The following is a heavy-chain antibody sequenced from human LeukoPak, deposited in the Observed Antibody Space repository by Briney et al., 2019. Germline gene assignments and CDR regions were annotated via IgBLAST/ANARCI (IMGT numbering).Heavy chain of an antibody. Sequence: PGGSLRLSCAASGFTFSSYSMNWGRQAPGKGLEWVSSISSSSSYIYYADSVKGRFTISRDNAKNSLYLQMNSLRAEDTAVYYCARSGRQQLVSFFDYWGQGTLVTVSS. CDR1: GFTFSSYS. CDR2: ISSSSSYI. D-gene: IGHD6-13*01. CDR3: ARSGRQQLVSFFDY. J-gene: IGHJ4*02. V-gene: IGHV3-21*01.